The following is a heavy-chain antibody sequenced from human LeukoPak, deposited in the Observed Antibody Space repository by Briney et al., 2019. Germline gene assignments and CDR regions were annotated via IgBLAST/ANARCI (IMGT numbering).Heavy chain of an antibody. J-gene: IGHJ4*02. V-gene: IGHV3-53*01. CDR3: ARCTTGRTFGSLREIKRSREIDY. D-gene: IGHD1-1*01. CDR1: GFTLSSYY. Sequence: GGSLRLSCAASGFTLSSYYMNWVRQAPGKELEWVSVIYTGGGRYYTDSVRGRFTISRDTSKNMVSLQMNSLRVEDTAVYYCARCTTGRTFGSLREIKRSREIDYWGQGTLVTVSS. CDR2: IYTGGGR.